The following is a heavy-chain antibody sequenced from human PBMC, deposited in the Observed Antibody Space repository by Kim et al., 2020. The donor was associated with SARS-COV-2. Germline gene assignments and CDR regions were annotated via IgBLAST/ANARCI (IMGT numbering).Heavy chain of an antibody. D-gene: IGHD3-10*01. V-gene: IGHV3-9*01. CDR3: AKDITMVRGVIIYGMDV. CDR2: ISWNSGSI. J-gene: IGHJ6*01. Sequence: GGSLRLSCAASGFTFDDYAMHWVRQAPGKGLEWVSGISWNSGSIGYADSVKGRFTISRDNAKNSLYLQMNSLRAEDTALYYCAKDITMVRGVIIYGMDV. CDR1: GFTFDDYA.